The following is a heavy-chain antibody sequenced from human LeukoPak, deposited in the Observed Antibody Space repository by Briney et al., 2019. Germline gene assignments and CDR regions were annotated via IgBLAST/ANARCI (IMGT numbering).Heavy chain of an antibody. Sequence: ASVKVSCKTSGYTFAGYYLFWVRQAPGQGLEWMGWINPNSGGTNYAQRFQGRVTLTRDTSISTAYMELRSLRSDDTAVYYCARERGAAAGTAPVDYWGQGTLVTVSS. V-gene: IGHV1-2*02. J-gene: IGHJ4*02. D-gene: IGHD6-13*01. CDR2: INPNSGGT. CDR3: ARERGAAAGTAPVDY. CDR1: GYTFAGYY.